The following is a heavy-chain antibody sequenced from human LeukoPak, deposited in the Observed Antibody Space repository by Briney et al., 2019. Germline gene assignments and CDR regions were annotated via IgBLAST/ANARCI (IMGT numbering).Heavy chain of an antibody. CDR2: IYSGGST. D-gene: IGHD6-13*01. Sequence: GGSLSSSGAASGFTVSSDYMSWFAQAQGKGLEWVSVIYSGGSTYYADSVKGRFTISRDNSKNTLYLQMNSLRAEDTAVYYCARDHSIAAAGIYYGMDVWGQGTTVTVSS. V-gene: IGHV3-66*01. CDR3: ARDHSIAAAGIYYGMDV. J-gene: IGHJ6*02. CDR1: GFTVSSDY.